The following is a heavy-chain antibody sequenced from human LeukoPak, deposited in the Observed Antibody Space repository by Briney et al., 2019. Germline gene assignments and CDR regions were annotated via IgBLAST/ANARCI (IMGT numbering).Heavy chain of an antibody. Sequence: SETLSLTCAVSGYSISSGYYWGWIRQPPGKGLEWIGSIYHSGSTYYNPSLKSRVTISVDTSKNQFSLKLSSVTAADTAVYYCARYSGGYFDYWGQGTLVTVSS. J-gene: IGHJ4*02. CDR2: IYHSGST. CDR1: GYSISSGYY. CDR3: ARYSGGYFDY. V-gene: IGHV4-38-2*01. D-gene: IGHD1-26*01.